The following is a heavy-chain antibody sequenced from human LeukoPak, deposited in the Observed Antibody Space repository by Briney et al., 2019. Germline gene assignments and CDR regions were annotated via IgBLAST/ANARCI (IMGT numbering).Heavy chain of an antibody. J-gene: IGHJ4*02. V-gene: IGHV4-39*06. Sequence: SETLSLTCNVSGGSISSGDDYWSWIRQPPGKGLEWIGSICHSGSTYYPPSLKSRVTISVDTSKIQSPLKLSSVTAADTAVYYCAVSGSYFYYFDYWGQGTLVTVSS. CDR1: GGSISSGDDY. D-gene: IGHD3-10*01. CDR3: AVSGSYFYYFDY. CDR2: ICHSGST.